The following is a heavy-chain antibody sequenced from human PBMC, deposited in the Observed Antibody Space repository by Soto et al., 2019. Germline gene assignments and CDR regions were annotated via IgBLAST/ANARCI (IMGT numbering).Heavy chain of an antibody. CDR1: EGKSANHGGR. CDR3: ARDPYGFWSGSFDY. Sequence: PSQTMSVRSGVAEGKSANHGGRWNRNKKNPSRGLEWLGRTYYRSKWYNDYAVSVKSRITINPDTSKNQFSLQLNSVTPEDTAVYYCARDPYGFWSGSFDYWGQGTLVTVS. D-gene: IGHD3-3*01. CDR2: TYYRSKWYN. V-gene: IGHV6-1*01. J-gene: IGHJ4*02.